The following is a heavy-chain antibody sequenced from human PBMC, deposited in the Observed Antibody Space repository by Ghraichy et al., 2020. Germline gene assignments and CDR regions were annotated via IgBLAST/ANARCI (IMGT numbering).Heavy chain of an antibody. D-gene: IGHD6-19*01. CDR2: ISGSGIST. CDR3: AKVHSSGWYQVKSGPFDY. J-gene: IGHJ4*02. V-gene: IGHV3-23*01. CDR1: GFTFSSYA. Sequence: GGSLRLSCAASGFTFSSYAMSWVRQAPGKGLECVSSISGSGISTYYADSVKGQFTISRDNSKNTLYLQMNSLRSEDTAIYYCAKVHSSGWYQVKSGPFDYWGQGILATVSS.